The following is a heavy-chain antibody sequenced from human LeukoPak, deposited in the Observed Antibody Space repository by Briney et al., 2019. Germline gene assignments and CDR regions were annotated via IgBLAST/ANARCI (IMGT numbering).Heavy chain of an antibody. CDR1: GYTFTGYY. V-gene: IGHV1-2*02. D-gene: IGHD3-10*01. CDR3: ARSMVRGVIIPTAHY. J-gene: IGHJ4*02. CDR2: INPNSGGT. Sequence: GTSVKVSCKASGYTFTGYYMHWVRQAPGQGLEWMGWINPNSGGTNYAQKFQGRVTMTRDTSISTAYMELSRLRSDDTAVYYCARSMVRGVIIPTAHYWGQGTLVTVSS.